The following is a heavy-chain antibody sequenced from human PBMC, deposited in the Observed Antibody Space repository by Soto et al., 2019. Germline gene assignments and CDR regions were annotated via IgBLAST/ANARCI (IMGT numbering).Heavy chain of an antibody. Sequence: SVKVSCKASGGTFSSYAISWVRQAPVQGLEWMGGIIPIFGTANYAQKFQGRVTITADKSTSTAYMKLSSLRSEDTAVYYCASKAAAIQSYYYYYGMDVWGQGTTVTVSS. CDR1: GGTFSSYA. V-gene: IGHV1-69*06. J-gene: IGHJ6*02. CDR3: ASKAAAIQSYYYYYGMDV. D-gene: IGHD2-2*02. CDR2: IIPIFGTA.